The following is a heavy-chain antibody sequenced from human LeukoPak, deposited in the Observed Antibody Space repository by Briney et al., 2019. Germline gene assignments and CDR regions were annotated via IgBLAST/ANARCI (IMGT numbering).Heavy chain of an antibody. V-gene: IGHV1-18*01. Sequence: ASVKVSCKASGYTFTIYCIRWVRQAPGQGLEWIGLISPYNGNTNYAQKHQGRVTMTTDTSTSTAYMELRSLRSDDTAVYYCARAAGEYSTSDNWGQGTLVTVSS. D-gene: IGHD6-13*01. CDR2: ISPYNGNT. CDR1: GYTFTIYC. CDR3: ARAAGEYSTSDN. J-gene: IGHJ4*02.